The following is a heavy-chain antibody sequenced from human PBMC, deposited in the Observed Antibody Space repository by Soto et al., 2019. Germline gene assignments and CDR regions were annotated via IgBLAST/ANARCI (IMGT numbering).Heavy chain of an antibody. J-gene: IGHJ5*02. CDR2: IYWNDDK. V-gene: IGHV2-5*01. CDR3: AHRLLDSSRQSWEHWFEP. D-gene: IGHD6-13*01. CDR1: GFSLITSGVG. Sequence: SGATLVNPTQSLTQTCTFSGFSLITSGVGVGWIRQPPGKALEWLALIYWNDDKRYSPSLKSRLTITKDTSKNQVVLTMTNMDPLDTATYYCAHRLLDSSRQSWEHWFEPWGQGTLVTVSP.